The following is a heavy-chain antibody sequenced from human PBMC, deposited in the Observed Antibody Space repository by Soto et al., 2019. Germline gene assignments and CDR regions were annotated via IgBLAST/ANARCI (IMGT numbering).Heavy chain of an antibody. V-gene: IGHV6-1*01. J-gene: IGHJ6*02. CDR1: GDSVASNSAA. D-gene: IGHD2-15*01. CDR2: TYYRSKWYT. Sequence: QTLSLTCAISGDSVASNSAAWNWIRQSPSRGLEGLGRTYYRSKWYTDYAESVKSRITINPDTSKNQVSLQLKSVTHEDTAVYYCTTGATSGGYVNYYYGIDVWGQGTTVTVSS. CDR3: TTGATSGGYVNYYYGIDV.